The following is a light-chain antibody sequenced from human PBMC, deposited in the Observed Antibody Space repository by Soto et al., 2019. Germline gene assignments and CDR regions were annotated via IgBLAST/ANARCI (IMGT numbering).Light chain of an antibody. CDR3: QHGT. CDR1: QSVSSN. CDR2: GAS. J-gene: IGKJ1*01. V-gene: IGKV3-15*01. Sequence: EIVMTQSPATLSVSPGERATLSCRASQSVSSNLAWYQQKPGQAPRLLIYGASTRATGIPARFSGSGSGTDFTLTISSLQSEDFAVYYCQHGTFGQGTKV.